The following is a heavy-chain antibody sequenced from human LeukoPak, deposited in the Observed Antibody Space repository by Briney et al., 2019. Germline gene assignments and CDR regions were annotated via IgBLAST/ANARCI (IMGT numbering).Heavy chain of an antibody. CDR3: ARHAKTSWAAVGTFDY. J-gene: IGHJ4*02. CDR1: GGSFSGYY. V-gene: IGHV4-34*01. D-gene: IGHD6-13*01. CDR2: INHSGST. Sequence: SETLSLTCAVYGGSFSGYYWSWIRQPPGKGLEWIGEINHSGSTNYNPSLKSRVTISVDTSKNQFSLKLSSVTAADTAVYYCARHAKTSWAAVGTFDYWGQGTLVTVSS.